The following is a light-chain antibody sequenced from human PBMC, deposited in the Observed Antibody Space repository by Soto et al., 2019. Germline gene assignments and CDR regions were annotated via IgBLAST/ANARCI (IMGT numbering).Light chain of an antibody. V-gene: IGKV3-15*01. CDR2: AAS. Sequence: EIVMTQSPATLSVSPGERATLSCRASQSVGTDLAWYQLRPGQAPRLLIYAASTRAPDIPARFTGSGSGTEFTLTISSLQSEDLAVYYCQQYYDWPPCTFGQGTRVEIK. CDR1: QSVGTD. J-gene: IGKJ1*01. CDR3: QQYYDWPPCT.